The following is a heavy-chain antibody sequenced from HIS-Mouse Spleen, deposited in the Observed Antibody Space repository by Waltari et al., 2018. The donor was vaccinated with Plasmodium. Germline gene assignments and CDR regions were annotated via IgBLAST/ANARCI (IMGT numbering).Heavy chain of an antibody. V-gene: IGHV4-34*01. CDR1: GGSFSGYY. Sequence: QVQLKRWGAGRLTPSETLSLPCAVFGGSFSGYYWSWTRTPPGKGLEWMGEINHSESTNYNPSLKSRVTISVDTSKNQFSLKLSSVTAADTAGYYCARGLRYSSSSYFDYWGQGTLVTVSS. J-gene: IGHJ4*02. CDR2: INHSEST. D-gene: IGHD6-6*01. CDR3: ARGLRYSSSSYFDY.